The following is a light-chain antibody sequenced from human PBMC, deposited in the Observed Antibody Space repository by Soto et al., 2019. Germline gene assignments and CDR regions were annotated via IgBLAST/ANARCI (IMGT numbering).Light chain of an antibody. CDR1: QSISTW. J-gene: IGKJ3*01. CDR3: QQYNSYWGVT. Sequence: DIQMTQSPSTLSASVGDRVTITCRVSQSISTWLAWYQQKPGKAPKLLIYKASTLESGVPSRFSGSGAGTEFTLTISSLQPDDFATYYCQQYNSYWGVTFGPGPKVDIK. V-gene: IGKV1-5*03. CDR2: KAS.